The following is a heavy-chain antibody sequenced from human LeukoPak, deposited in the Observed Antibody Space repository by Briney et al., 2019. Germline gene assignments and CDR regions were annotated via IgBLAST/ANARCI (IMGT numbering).Heavy chain of an antibody. J-gene: IGHJ6*02. CDR1: GGSISSGGYS. D-gene: IGHD2-2*01. CDR3: AGRYCSSTSCYYPGTYYYYGMDV. V-gene: IGHV4-30-2*01. Sequence: SETLSLTCAVSGGSISSGGYSWSWIRQPPGKGLEWIGYIYHSGSTYYNLSLKSRVTISVDRSKNQFSLKLSSVTAADTAVYYCAGRYCSSTSCYYPGTYYYYGMDVWGQGTTVTVSS. CDR2: IYHSGST.